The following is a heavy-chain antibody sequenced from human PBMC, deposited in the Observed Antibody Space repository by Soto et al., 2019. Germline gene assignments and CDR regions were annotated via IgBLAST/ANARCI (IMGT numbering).Heavy chain of an antibody. J-gene: IGHJ6*02. CDR3: AGPFTGGDFNLGV. V-gene: IGHV1-18*01. Sequence: GASVKVSCKASGYTFTSFGITGGRQAPRQGLEWMGWVNNYNGNTLYAQRFQGRVTMTTNTSASTADMELGSLRPDDTAVYYCAGPFTGGDFNLGVWGPGTTVTVSS. D-gene: IGHD2-21*02. CDR1: GYTFTSFG. CDR2: VNNYNGNT.